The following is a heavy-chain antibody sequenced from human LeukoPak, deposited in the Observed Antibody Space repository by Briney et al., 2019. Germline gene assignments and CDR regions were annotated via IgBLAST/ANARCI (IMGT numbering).Heavy chain of an antibody. J-gene: IGHJ6*02. CDR3: ARGERRVSGSRPNYYYYGMDV. CDR2: IYHSGST. D-gene: IGHD1-26*01. Sequence: KPSETLSLTCAVYGGSFSGYYWSWIRQPPGKGLECIGEIYHSGSTNYNPSLKSRVTISLDMSKNQFSLNLNSVTAADTAMYYCARGERRVSGSRPNYYYYGMDVWGQGTTVTVSS. CDR1: GGSFSGYY. V-gene: IGHV4-34*01.